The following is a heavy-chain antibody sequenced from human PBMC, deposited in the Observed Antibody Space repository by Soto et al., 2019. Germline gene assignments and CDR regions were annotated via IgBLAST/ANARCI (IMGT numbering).Heavy chain of an antibody. D-gene: IGHD3-9*01. Sequence: EVQLVESGGGLVQPGGSLRLSCAASEFTFSHYWMTWIRQAPGKGLQWLAKINQDGSVTYYVDSVTGRFIISRDNAKNSLSLQMSSLSAEDTAVYYCVRDRGLHVFDWWGQGTLVTVSS. V-gene: IGHV3-7*01. J-gene: IGHJ4*02. CDR1: EFTFSHYW. CDR2: INQDGSVT. CDR3: VRDRGLHVFDW.